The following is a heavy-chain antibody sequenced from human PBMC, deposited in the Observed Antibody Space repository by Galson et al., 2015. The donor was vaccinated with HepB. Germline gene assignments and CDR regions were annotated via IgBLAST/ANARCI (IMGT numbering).Heavy chain of an antibody. Sequence: SLRLSCAASGFTFDDYAMHWVRQAPGKGLEWVSGISWNSGSIGYADSVQGRFTISRDNAKNSLYLQMNSLRAEDTALYFCAKDVFYDSSGNGYFDCWGQGTLVTVSS. CDR2: ISWNSGSI. D-gene: IGHD3-22*01. CDR3: AKDVFYDSSGNGYFDC. J-gene: IGHJ4*02. V-gene: IGHV3-9*01. CDR1: GFTFDDYA.